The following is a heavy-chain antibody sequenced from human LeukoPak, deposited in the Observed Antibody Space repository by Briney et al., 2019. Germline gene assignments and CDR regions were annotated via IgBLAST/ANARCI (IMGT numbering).Heavy chain of an antibody. D-gene: IGHD3-22*01. CDR3: ARASYYYDSSGYYDY. V-gene: IGHV1-18*01. Sequence: ASVKVSCKASGYTFTSYGTSWVRQAPGQGLEWMGWISAYNGNTNYAQKLQGRVTMTTDTSTSTAYMELRSLRSDDTAVYYCARASYYYDSSGYYDYWGQGTLVTVSS. J-gene: IGHJ4*02. CDR2: ISAYNGNT. CDR1: GYTFTSYG.